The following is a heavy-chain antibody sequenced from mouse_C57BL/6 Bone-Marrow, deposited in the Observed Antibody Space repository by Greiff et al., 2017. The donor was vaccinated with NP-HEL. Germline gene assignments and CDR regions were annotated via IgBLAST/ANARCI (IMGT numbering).Heavy chain of an antibody. J-gene: IGHJ4*01. V-gene: IGHV1-50*01. CDR2: LANRSPYP. D-gene: IGHD2-4*01. CDR3: AREPYYDYDDYAMDY. CDR1: GYTLTSYW. Sequence: QVQLQQPGAELVKPGASVKLSCKASGYTLTSYWMQWVKASTRPFPSFLFELANRSPYPNYNQNFKGNSTLTVDTSSSTAYMQLSSLTSEDSAVYYCAREPYYDYDDYAMDYWGQGTSVTVSS.